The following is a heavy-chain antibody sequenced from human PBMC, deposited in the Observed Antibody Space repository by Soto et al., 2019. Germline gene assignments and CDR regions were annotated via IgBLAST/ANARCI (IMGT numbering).Heavy chain of an antibody. CDR1: GFTFSSYA. CDR2: ISGSGGST. J-gene: IGHJ4*02. Sequence: PGGSLRLSCAASGFTFSSYAMGWVRQAPGKGLEWVSAISGSGGSTYYADSVKGRFTISRDNSKNTLYLQMNSLRAEDTAVYYCAPRDWNYFDLHWGQGTLVTVSS. V-gene: IGHV3-23*01. D-gene: IGHD1-7*01. CDR3: APRDWNYFDLH.